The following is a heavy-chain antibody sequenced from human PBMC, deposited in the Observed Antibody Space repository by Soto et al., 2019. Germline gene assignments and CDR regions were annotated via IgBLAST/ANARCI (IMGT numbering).Heavy chain of an antibody. Sequence: QVQLQELGPGLVKPSETLSLTCTVSGGSISSYYWSWIRQPPGKGLEWIGYIYYSGSTNYNPSLKSRVTISVDTSKNQFSLKLSSVTAADTAVYYCAGRASRYYYDSSGYFDYWGQGTLVTVSS. V-gene: IGHV4-59*01. CDR1: GGSISSYY. D-gene: IGHD3-22*01. CDR3: AGRASRYYYDSSGYFDY. CDR2: IYYSGST. J-gene: IGHJ4*02.